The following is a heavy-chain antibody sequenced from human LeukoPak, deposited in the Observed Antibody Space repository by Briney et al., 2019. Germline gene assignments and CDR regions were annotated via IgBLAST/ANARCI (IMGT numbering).Heavy chain of an antibody. CDR3: ARSQSGVFDV. Sequence: GGSLRLSCVASGFTFSNYWMQWVRQVPGKGLVWVSRLNGDGTNIIYADSVKGRFAISRDNAENTLYLQMNSLRAEDTALYYCARSQSGVFDVWGQGTMVTVSS. CDR1: GFTFSNYW. D-gene: IGHD2-8*01. J-gene: IGHJ3*01. CDR2: LNGDGTNI. V-gene: IGHV3-74*01.